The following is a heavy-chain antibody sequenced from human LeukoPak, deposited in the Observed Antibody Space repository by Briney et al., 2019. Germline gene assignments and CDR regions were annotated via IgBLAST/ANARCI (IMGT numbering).Heavy chain of an antibody. CDR2: INHSGST. J-gene: IGHJ5*02. CDR3: ASLDYCSGGSCYP. CDR1: GGSFSGYY. Sequence: SETLSLTCAVYGGSFSGYYWSWIRQPPGKGLEWIGEINHSGSTNYSPSLKSRVTISVDTSKNQFSLKLSSVTAADTAVYYCASLDYCSGGSCYPWGQGTLVTVSS. D-gene: IGHD2-15*01. V-gene: IGHV4-34*01.